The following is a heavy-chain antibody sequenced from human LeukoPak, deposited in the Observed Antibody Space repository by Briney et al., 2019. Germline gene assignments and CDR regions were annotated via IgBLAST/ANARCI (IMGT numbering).Heavy chain of an antibody. CDR1: GYTFSSYD. CDR2: MNPNSGNT. Sequence: ASVKVSCKASGYTFSSYDINWARQATGQGLEWMGWMNPNSGNTGYTQKFQGRVTITRNTSISTAYMELSSLRSEDTAVYYCARGYCSSTSCHFDYWGQGTLVTVSS. D-gene: IGHD2-2*01. V-gene: IGHV1-8*03. J-gene: IGHJ4*02. CDR3: ARGYCSSTSCHFDY.